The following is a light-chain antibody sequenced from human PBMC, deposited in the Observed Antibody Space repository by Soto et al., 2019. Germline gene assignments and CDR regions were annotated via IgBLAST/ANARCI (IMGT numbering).Light chain of an antibody. CDR3: QQSYRTPHT. J-gene: IGKJ2*01. Sequence: DIQMTQSPSSLSASVGARVTITCRASQGVSSYLLWYQQRQGRAPRLLIYSASSLLLGVPSWFSGSGSGTNFTLTISRLQPEDFATYYCQQSYRTPHTFGQGTKLETK. CDR1: QGVSSY. V-gene: IGKV1-39*01. CDR2: SAS.